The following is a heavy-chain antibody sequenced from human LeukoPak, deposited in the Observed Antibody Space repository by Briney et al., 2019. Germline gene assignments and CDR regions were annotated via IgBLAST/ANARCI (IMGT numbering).Heavy chain of an antibody. D-gene: IGHD5-12*01. J-gene: IGHJ4*02. CDR2: MNPNSGNT. V-gene: IGHV1-8*03. Sequence: ASVKVSCKASGYTFTSYDINWVRQATGQGLEWMGWMNPNSGNTGYAQKFQGRVTITRNTSISTAYMELSSLRSEDTAVYYCARPGWRGSGYDLDYWGQGTLVTVSS. CDR1: GYTFTSYD. CDR3: ARPGWRGSGYDLDY.